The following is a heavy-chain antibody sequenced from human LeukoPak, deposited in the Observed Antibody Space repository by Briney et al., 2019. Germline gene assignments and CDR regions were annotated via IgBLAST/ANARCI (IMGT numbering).Heavy chain of an antibody. D-gene: IGHD2-2*01. V-gene: IGHV3-23*01. Sequence: PGGSLRLSCAASGFTFSSYAMSWVRQAPGKGLEWVSAISSSGGSTYYADSVKGRFTISRDNSKNTLYLQMNSLRAEDTAVYYCAKDVVVPAASSGNFDYWGQGTLVTVSS. J-gene: IGHJ4*02. CDR1: GFTFSSYA. CDR2: ISSSGGST. CDR3: AKDVVVPAASSGNFDY.